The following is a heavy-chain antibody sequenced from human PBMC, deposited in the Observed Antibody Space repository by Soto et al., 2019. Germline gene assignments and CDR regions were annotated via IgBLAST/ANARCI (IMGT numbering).Heavy chain of an antibody. D-gene: IGHD2-2*01. CDR3: ARGPQLLHFGNWFDP. J-gene: IGHJ5*02. Sequence: PSETLSLTCAVSGYSISSGYYWGWLRQPPGKGLEWIGSIYHSGSTYYNPSLKSRVTISVDTSKNQFSLKLSSVTAADTAVYYCARGPQLLHFGNWFDPWGQGTLVTVSS. V-gene: IGHV4-38-2*01. CDR1: GYSISSGYY. CDR2: IYHSGST.